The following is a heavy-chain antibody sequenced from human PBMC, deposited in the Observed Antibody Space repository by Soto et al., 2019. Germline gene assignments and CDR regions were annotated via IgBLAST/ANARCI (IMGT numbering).Heavy chain of an antibody. Sequence: GGSLRLSCAASGFTFSSYGMHWVRQAPGKGLEWVAVIWYDGSNKYYADSVKGRFTISRDNSKNTLYLQMNSLRAEDTAVYYCARGGAGVAVAGTYYYYYGMDVWGQGTTVTVSS. CDR2: IWYDGSNK. V-gene: IGHV3-33*01. J-gene: IGHJ6*02. CDR3: ARGGAGVAVAGTYYYYYGMDV. D-gene: IGHD6-19*01. CDR1: GFTFSSYG.